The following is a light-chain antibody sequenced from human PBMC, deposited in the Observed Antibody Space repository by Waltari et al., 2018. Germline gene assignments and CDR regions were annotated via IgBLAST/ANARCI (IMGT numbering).Light chain of an antibody. J-gene: IGLJ2*01. Sequence: SGLSQPASVSGSPGQSVTISGTGSSGAVGGYDDVCWYQQQPGKAPKLMSYEGSKRPAGFSNRFSGPKSGTTASPPLSGLRAEDAADYYCSSYASRGPLVFGGGTKLSVL. CDR1: SGAVGGYDD. CDR2: EGS. V-gene: IGLV2-14*01. CDR3: SSYASRGPLV.